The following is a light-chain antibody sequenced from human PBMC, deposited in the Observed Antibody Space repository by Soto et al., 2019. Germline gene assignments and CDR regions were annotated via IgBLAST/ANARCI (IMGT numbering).Light chain of an antibody. J-gene: IGKJ5*01. CDR1: QSVDSN. CDR2: GIS. CDR3: QQYTKWPIT. V-gene: IGKV3-15*01. Sequence: EMVMTQSPAILSVSPVSGASLSCTASQSVDSNYLAWYQQQPGQAPRLLIYGISTRATGIPARFSGSGSGTEFTLTISSLQSEDFAVYYCQQYTKWPITFGQGTRLEIK.